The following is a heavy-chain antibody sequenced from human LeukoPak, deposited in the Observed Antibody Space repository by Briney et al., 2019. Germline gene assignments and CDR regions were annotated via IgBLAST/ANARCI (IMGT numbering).Heavy chain of an antibody. V-gene: IGHV4-39*07. D-gene: IGHD1-26*01. J-gene: IGHJ4*02. Sequence: SETLSLTCTVSGGSISSSSYYWGWIRQPPGKGLEWIVSIYYSGSTYYNPSLKSRVTISVDTSKNQFSLKLSSVTAADTAVYYCARAKGPTLRQLPLFDYWGQGTLVTVSS. CDR3: ARAKGPTLRQLPLFDY. CDR1: GGSISSSSYY. CDR2: IYYSGST.